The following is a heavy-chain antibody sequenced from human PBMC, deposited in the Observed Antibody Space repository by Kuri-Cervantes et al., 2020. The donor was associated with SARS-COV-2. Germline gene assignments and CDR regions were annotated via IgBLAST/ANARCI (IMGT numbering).Heavy chain of an antibody. CDR2: IYHSGST. Sequence: SETLSLTCTVSGYSISSGYYWGWIRQPPGKGLEWIGSIYHSGSTYYNPSLKSRVTISVDTSKNQFSLKLSSVTAADTAVYYCARVVTNPLDYDSSGSTFGPWGQGTLVTVSS. J-gene: IGHJ5*02. D-gene: IGHD3-22*01. CDR3: ARVVTNPLDYDSSGSTFGP. CDR1: GYSISSGYY. V-gene: IGHV4-38-2*02.